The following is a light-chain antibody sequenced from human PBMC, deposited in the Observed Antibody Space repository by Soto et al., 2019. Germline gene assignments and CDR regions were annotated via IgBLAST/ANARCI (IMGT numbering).Light chain of an antibody. CDR3: QQYDNLPT. Sequence: DIQMTQSPSSLSASVGDRVTITCQASQDISNYLNWYQQKPGKAPKLLIYDASNLETGVPSRFSGSGSGTDFTFTIRSLQPEDIATYYCQQYDNLPTFGGGTKVDI. CDR1: QDISNY. J-gene: IGKJ4*01. V-gene: IGKV1-33*01. CDR2: DAS.